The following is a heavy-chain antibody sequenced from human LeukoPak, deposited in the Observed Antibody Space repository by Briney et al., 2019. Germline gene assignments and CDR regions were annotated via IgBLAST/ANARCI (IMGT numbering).Heavy chain of an antibody. D-gene: IGHD5-18*01. CDR3: ARGDTAMENYYYYYYMDV. CDR2: INPNSGGT. V-gene: IGHV1-2*02. Sequence: ASVKVSCKASGYTFTGYHMHWVRQAPGQGLEWMGWINPNSGGTNYAQKFQGRVTMTRDTSISTAYMELSRLRSDDTAVYYCARGDTAMENYYYYYYMDVWGKGTTVTVSS. CDR1: GYTFTGYH. J-gene: IGHJ6*03.